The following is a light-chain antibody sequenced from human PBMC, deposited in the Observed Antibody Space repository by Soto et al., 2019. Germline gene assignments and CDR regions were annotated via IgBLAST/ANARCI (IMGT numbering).Light chain of an antibody. CDR1: NIGSKN. J-gene: IGLJ2*01. V-gene: IGLV3-21*02. CDR3: HVWDGSSDHVV. CDR2: DDS. Sequence: SYELTQPPSVSVAPGQTARITCGGNNIGSKNVHWYQQKPGQAPVLVVYDDSDRPSGIPERFSGSNSGNTATLTISWVEAGDEAEYYCHVWDGSSDHVVFGGGTKLTVL.